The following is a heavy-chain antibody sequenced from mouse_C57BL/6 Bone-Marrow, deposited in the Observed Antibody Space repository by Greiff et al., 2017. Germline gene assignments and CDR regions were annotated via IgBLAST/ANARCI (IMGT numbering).Heavy chain of an antibody. Sequence: VQRVESGAELARPGASVKLSCKASGYTFTSYGISWVKQRTGQGLEWIGEIYPRSGNTYYNEKFKGKATLTADKSSSTAYMELPSLTSEDSAVYFCARDIYYDFTWFAYWGQGTLVTVSA. CDR1: GYTFTSYG. J-gene: IGHJ3*01. CDR2: IYPRSGNT. D-gene: IGHD2-4*01. V-gene: IGHV1-81*01. CDR3: ARDIYYDFTWFAY.